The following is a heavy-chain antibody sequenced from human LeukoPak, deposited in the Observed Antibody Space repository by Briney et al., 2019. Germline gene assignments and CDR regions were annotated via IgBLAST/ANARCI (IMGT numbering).Heavy chain of an antibody. J-gene: IGHJ4*02. D-gene: IGHD2-2*02. CDR3: ARDLTSYMGTFDY. CDR2: ISSSSSYI. V-gene: IGHV3-21*01. CDR1: GFTFSSYS. Sequence: PGGSLRLSCAASGFTFSSYSMNWVRQAPGKGLEWVSSISSSSSYIYYADSVKGRFTISRDNAKNSLYLQMNSLRAEDTAVYYCARDLTSYMGTFDYWGQGTLVTVSS.